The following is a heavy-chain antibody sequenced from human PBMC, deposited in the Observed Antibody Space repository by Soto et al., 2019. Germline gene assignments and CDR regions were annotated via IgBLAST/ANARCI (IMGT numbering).Heavy chain of an antibody. Sequence: SETLSITCSVSSGSISSSSYYWGWIRQPPGKGLEWIGSIYYSGSTYYNPSLKSRVTISVDTSKNQFSLKLSSVTAADTAVYYCARVPDRWGQGTLVTVS. CDR2: IYYSGST. CDR1: SGSISSSSYY. CDR3: ARVPDR. V-gene: IGHV4-39*07. J-gene: IGHJ5*02. D-gene: IGHD2-2*01.